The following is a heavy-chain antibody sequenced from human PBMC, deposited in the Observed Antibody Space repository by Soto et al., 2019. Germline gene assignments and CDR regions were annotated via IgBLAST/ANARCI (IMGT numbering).Heavy chain of an antibody. CDR2: INSDGSTT. J-gene: IGHJ6*02. Sequence: EVQLVESGGGLVQPGGSLRLSCAASGFTFSTYWMHWVRQAPGKGLVWVSRINSDGSTTNYADSMKGRFTISRDNAKNTLYLQMNSLRAEDTAVYYCARDAYYDMRVWGQGTTVTVSS. CDR1: GFTFSTYW. CDR3: ARDAYYDMRV. V-gene: IGHV3-74*01.